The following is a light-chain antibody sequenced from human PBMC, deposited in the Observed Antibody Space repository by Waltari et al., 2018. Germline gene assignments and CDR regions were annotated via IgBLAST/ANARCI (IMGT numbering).Light chain of an antibody. CDR2: EVS. J-gene: IGLJ3*02. Sequence: QSALTQPASMSGSPGQSITISCTGTSKDVGSYNLVSWYQQHPGKAPKLLISEVSKRPSGVSDRFSGSKSGNMASLTISGLQAEDGADYYCSSYAGSSDFHVVFGGGTKLTVL. CDR3: SSYAGSSDFHVV. V-gene: IGLV2-23*02. CDR1: SKDVGSYNL.